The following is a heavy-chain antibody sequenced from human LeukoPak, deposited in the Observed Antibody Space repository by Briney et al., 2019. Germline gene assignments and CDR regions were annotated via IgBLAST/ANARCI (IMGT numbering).Heavy chain of an antibody. V-gene: IGHV3-48*01. CDR1: GFTFSSYS. D-gene: IGHD5-24*01. CDR3: AKSGYNRFDY. CDR2: IISSSSTI. Sequence: GGSLRVSCAASGFTFSSYSMNWVRQAPGKGLGWVSYIISSSSTIYYADSVKGGFTISRDNAKNSLYLQMNSLRAEDTAVYYCAKSGYNRFDYWGQGTLVTVSS. J-gene: IGHJ4*02.